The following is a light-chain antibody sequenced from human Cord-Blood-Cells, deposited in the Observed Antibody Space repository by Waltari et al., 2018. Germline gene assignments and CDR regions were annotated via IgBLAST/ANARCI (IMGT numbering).Light chain of an antibody. CDR1: QSISSY. CDR3: QQRYSTPYT. V-gene: IGKV1-39*01. CDR2: AAS. J-gene: IGKJ2*01. Sequence: DIQMTKSPSSLSASVGDRVTITCRASQSISSYLNWYQQKPGKARKLLIYAASSLQSGVPSRFSGSGAGTDFTLAISSLQPEDFATYYCQQRYSTPYTFGQGTKLEIK.